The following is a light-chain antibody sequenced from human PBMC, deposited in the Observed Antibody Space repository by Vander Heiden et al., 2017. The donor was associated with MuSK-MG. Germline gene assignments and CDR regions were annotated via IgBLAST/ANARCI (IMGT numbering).Light chain of an antibody. Sequence: IVMTQSPLSLPVTAGEPASISCRSSQSLLHSNGYNYLDWYLQKPGQSPQLLIYLGSNRASGVPDRFSGSGSGTDFTLKISRVEAEDVGVYYCMQALQTPWTFGQGTKLEIK. J-gene: IGKJ2*01. CDR2: LGS. CDR1: QSLLHSNGYNY. V-gene: IGKV2-28*01. CDR3: MQALQTPWT.